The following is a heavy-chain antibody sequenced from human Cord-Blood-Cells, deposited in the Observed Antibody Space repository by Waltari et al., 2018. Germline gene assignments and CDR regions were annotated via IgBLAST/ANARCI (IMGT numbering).Heavy chain of an antibody. J-gene: IGHJ3*02. Sequence: QVQLQQWGAGLLKPSETLSLTCAVYGGSFCGYYSRGIRPPPGKGLEWIGEINHSGSTNYNPSLKSRVTISVDTSKNQFSLKLSSVTAADTAVYYCAGSVRSYDAFDIWGQGTMVTVSS. CDR2: INHSGST. V-gene: IGHV4-34*01. D-gene: IGHD1-26*01. CDR1: GGSFCGYY. CDR3: AGSVRSYDAFDI.